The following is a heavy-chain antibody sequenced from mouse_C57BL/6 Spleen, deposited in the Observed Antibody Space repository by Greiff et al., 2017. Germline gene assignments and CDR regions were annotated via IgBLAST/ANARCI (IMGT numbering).Heavy chain of an antibody. J-gene: IGHJ4*01. CDR2: IYPGDGDT. Sequence: QFQLQQSGPELVKPGASVKLSCKASGYAFSSSWMNWVKQRPGEVLEWIGRIYPGDGDTNYNGKFKGNATLTADKSSSTAYMQLSSLTSEDSAVYCCARKRGNGGYYAMDYWGQGTSVTVSS. D-gene: IGHD2-1*01. CDR3: ARKRGNGGYYAMDY. CDR1: GYAFSSSW. V-gene: IGHV1-82*01.